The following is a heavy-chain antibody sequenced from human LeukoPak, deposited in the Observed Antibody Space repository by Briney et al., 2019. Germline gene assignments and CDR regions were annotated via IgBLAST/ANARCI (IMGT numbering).Heavy chain of an antibody. CDR1: GFTFSSYW. Sequence: GGSLRLSRAASGFTFSSYWMSWVRQAPGKGLEWVANIKQDGSEKYYVDSVKGRFTISRDNAKNSLYLQMNSPRAEDTAVYYCARGARQWLVPDFDYWGQGTLVTVSS. CDR2: IKQDGSEK. D-gene: IGHD6-19*01. V-gene: IGHV3-7*01. J-gene: IGHJ4*02. CDR3: ARGARQWLVPDFDY.